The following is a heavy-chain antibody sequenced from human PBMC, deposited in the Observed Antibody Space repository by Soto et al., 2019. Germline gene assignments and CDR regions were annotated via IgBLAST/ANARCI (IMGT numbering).Heavy chain of an antibody. D-gene: IGHD2-8*01. CDR2: IYYSGST. V-gene: IGHV4-30-4*01. CDR3: ARDLRQMVFDY. Sequence: KPSETLSLTCTVSGGSISSGDYYWSWIRQPPGKGLEWIGYIYYSGSTYYNPSLKSRVTISVDTSKNQFSLKLSSVTAADTAVYYCARDLRQMVFDYWGQGTLVTVSS. CDR1: GGSISSGDYY. J-gene: IGHJ4*02.